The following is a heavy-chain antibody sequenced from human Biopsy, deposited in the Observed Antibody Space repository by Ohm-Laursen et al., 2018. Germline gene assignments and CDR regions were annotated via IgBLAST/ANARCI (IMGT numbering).Heavy chain of an antibody. Sequence: SLRLSCTASGVALSGYAMNWVRQAPGQGLAWVSSISSSRTYIHYADSVKGRFTVSRDNPKNSLYLQMNSLTAADTATYYCATELLPPGVGGPWLDSWGQGISVTVSS. D-gene: IGHD3-10*01. CDR1: GVALSGYA. J-gene: IGHJ5*01. V-gene: IGHV3-21*06. CDR2: ISSSRTYI. CDR3: ATELLPPGVGGPWLDS.